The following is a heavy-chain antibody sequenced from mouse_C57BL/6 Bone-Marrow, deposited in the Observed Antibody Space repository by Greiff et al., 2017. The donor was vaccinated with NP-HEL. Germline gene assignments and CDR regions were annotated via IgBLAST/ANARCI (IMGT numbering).Heavy chain of an antibody. V-gene: IGHV2-2*01. CDR3: ARKEGEPSLITPHYYAMDY. J-gene: IGHJ4*01. CDR2: IWSGGST. Sequence: VQLQQSGPGLVQPSQSLSITCTVSGFSLTSYGVHWVRQSPGKGLEWLGVIWSGGSTAYNAAFITSLSISKDNSKSQVFFKMNSLQADDTAIYYGARKEGEPSLITPHYYAMDYWGQGTSVTVSS. CDR1: GFSLTSYG.